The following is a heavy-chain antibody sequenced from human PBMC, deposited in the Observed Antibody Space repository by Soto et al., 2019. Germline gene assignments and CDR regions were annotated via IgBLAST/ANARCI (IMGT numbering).Heavy chain of an antibody. V-gene: IGHV4-31*03. CDR2: IYYSGNT. CDR3: EREWPQNWLDP. Sequence: PSETLSLTCTVSGGSISSGGYYWSWIRQHPGKGLEWIGYIYYSGNTLYNPSLKSRLTISIDTSKNQFSLKLSSVTAADTAVYYCEREWPQNWLDPWGQGTLVTVYS. CDR1: GGSISSGGYY. J-gene: IGHJ5*02.